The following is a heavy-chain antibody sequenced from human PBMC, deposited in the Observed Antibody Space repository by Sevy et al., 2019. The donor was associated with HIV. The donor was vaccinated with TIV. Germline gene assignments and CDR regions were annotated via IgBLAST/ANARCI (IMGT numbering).Heavy chain of an antibody. D-gene: IGHD3-3*01. Sequence: ASVKVSCKASGYTFTSYAMNWVRQAPGQGLEWVGWINTNTGNPTYAQGFTGRFVFSLDTSVSTAYLQISSLKAEDTAVYYCARGGSRITIFGVVKYFDYWGQGTLVTVSS. CDR1: GYTFTSYA. J-gene: IGHJ4*02. V-gene: IGHV7-4-1*02. CDR2: INTNTGNP. CDR3: ARGGSRITIFGVVKYFDY.